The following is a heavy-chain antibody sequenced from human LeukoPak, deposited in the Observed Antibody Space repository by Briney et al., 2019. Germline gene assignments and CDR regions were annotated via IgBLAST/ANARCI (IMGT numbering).Heavy chain of an antibody. CDR1: GGSFSGYY. Sequence: SETLSLTCAVYGGSFSGYYWSWIRQPPGKGLEWIGEINHSGSTNYNPSLKSRVTISVDTSKNQFSLKLSSVTAADTAVYYCARAPPVFGGVSPYFNYGGQGPLVTVSS. CDR2: INHSGST. D-gene: IGHD3-16*01. J-gene: IGHJ4*02. CDR3: ARAPPVFGGVSPYFNY. V-gene: IGHV4-34*01.